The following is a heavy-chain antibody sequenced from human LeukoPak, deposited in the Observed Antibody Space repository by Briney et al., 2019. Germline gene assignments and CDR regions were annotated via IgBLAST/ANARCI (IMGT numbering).Heavy chain of an antibody. D-gene: IGHD2-15*01. CDR2: IKQDGSEK. V-gene: IGHV3-7*01. CDR3: ARGCSGGSCKEPKIDP. CDR1: GFTSSSYW. J-gene: IGHJ5*02. Sequence: GGSLRLSCAASGFTSSSYWMSWGRQAPGKGLEGVANIKQDGSEKDYVDSVKGRFTISRDNAKNSLYLQMNSLRAEDTAVYYCARGCSGGSCKEPKIDPWGQGTLVTVSS.